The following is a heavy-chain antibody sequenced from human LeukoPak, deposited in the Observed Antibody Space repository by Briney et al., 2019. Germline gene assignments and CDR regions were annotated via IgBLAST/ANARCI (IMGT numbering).Heavy chain of an antibody. CDR3: ARGLPDSSGYYTAEYFQH. Sequence: PSETLSLTRTVSGGSISSYYWSWIRQPAGKGLEWIGRIYTSGSTNYNPSLKSRVTMSVDTSKNQFSLKLSSVTAADTAVYYCARGLPDSSGYYTAEYFQHWGQGTLVTVSS. D-gene: IGHD3-22*01. J-gene: IGHJ1*01. CDR2: IYTSGST. CDR1: GGSISSYY. V-gene: IGHV4-4*07.